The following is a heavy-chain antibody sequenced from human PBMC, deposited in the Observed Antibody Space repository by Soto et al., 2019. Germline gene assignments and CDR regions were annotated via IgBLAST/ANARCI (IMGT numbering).Heavy chain of an antibody. CDR1: GGTFSSYA. CDR2: IIPIFGTA. V-gene: IGHV1-69*13. CDR3: ARLGEYCSGGSCYSHWFDP. D-gene: IGHD2-15*01. Sequence: SVKVSCKASGGTFSSYAISWVRQAPGQGLEWMGGIIPIFGTANYAQKFQGRVTITADESTSTAYMELSSLRSEDTAVYYCARLGEYCSGGSCYSHWFDPWGQGTLVTVSS. J-gene: IGHJ5*02.